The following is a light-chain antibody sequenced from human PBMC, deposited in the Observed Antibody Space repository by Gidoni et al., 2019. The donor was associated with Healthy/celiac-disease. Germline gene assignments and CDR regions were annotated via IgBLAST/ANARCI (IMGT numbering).Light chain of an antibody. CDR2: AAS. Sequence: IQMTQSPSSLSASVGDRVTITCRASQSISSYLNWYQQKPGKATKLLIYAASSLQSGVPSRFSGSGAGKDFTLTSSSQQPEDFATYYCQQSYSTHSFGQGTKLEIK. CDR1: QSISSY. V-gene: IGKV1-39*01. J-gene: IGKJ2*03. CDR3: QQSYSTHS.